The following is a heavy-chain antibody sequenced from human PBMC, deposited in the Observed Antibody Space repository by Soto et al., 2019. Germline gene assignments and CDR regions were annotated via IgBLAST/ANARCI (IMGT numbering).Heavy chain of an antibody. Sequence: PGGSLRLSCAASGFTFSSYWMHWVRQAPGKGLVWVSRINSDGSSTSYADSVKSRFTISRDNAKNTLYLQMNSLRAEDTAVYYCVGYSSSSKEYYYYGMDVWGQGTTVTVSS. CDR3: VGYSSSSKEYYYYGMDV. V-gene: IGHV3-74*01. CDR2: INSDGSST. J-gene: IGHJ6*02. CDR1: GFTFSSYW. D-gene: IGHD6-6*01.